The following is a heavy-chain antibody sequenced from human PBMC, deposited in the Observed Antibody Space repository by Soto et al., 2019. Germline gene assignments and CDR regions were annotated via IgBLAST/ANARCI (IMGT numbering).Heavy chain of an antibody. CDR2: IYYSGST. Sequence: QVQLQESGPGLVKPSETLSLTCTVSGGSISSYYWSWIRQPPGKGLEWIGYIYYSGSTNYNPSLKRRVTISVDTSKNQFSRKLSSGTAADTAVYYCARRYGGNFDYWGQGTLVTVSS. CDR3: ARRYGGNFDY. J-gene: IGHJ4*02. V-gene: IGHV4-59*01. CDR1: GGSISSYY. D-gene: IGHD3-16*01.